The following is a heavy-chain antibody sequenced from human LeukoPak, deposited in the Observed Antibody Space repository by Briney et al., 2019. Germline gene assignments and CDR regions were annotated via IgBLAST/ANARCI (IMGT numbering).Heavy chain of an antibody. CDR2: ISAYNGNT. J-gene: IGHJ6*03. V-gene: IGHV1-18*01. CDR3: ARAIPYSSGWYYYYYYYMDV. Sequence: ASVKVSCKASGYTFTSYGISWVRQAPGQGLEWMGWISAYNGNTNYAQKLQGRVTMTTDTSTSTAYMELRSLRSDDTAVYYCARAIPYSSGWYYYYYYYMDVWGKGTTVTISS. D-gene: IGHD6-19*01. CDR1: GYTFTSYG.